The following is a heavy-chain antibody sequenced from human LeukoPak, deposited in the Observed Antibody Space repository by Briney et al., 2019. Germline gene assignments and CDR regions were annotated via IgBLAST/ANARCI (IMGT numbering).Heavy chain of an antibody. CDR2: MNPNSGNT. D-gene: IGHD6-13*01. CDR1: GDTFTSYD. J-gene: IGHJ4*02. V-gene: IGHV1-8*01. Sequence: GASVKVSCKASGDTFTSYDINWLRQATGQGLEWMGWMNPNSGNTGYAQKFQGRVTMTRNTSISTAYMELSSLRSEDTAVYYCARWVHYIAAADYWGQGTLVTVSS. CDR3: ARWVHYIAAADY.